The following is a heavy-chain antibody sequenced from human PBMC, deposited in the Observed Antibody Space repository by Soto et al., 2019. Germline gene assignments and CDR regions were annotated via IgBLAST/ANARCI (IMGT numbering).Heavy chain of an antibody. Sequence: EVQLVESGGGLVQPGGSLRLSCAASGFTFSTYWIHWVRQAPGKGLVWVSRINSDGSSTNYADSVKGRFTISRDNAKNTLFLQMNSLRAEDTAVYYCARDRWGGGRDMDDWGQGTTVTVS. V-gene: IGHV3-74*01. J-gene: IGHJ6*02. CDR1: GFTFSTYW. CDR3: ARDRWGGGRDMDD. CDR2: INSDGSST. D-gene: IGHD3-16*01.